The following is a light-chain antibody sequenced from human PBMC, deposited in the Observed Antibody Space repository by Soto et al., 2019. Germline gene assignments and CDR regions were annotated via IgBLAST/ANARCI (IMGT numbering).Light chain of an antibody. CDR1: QSVGNN. V-gene: IGKV3-15*01. CDR2: ATS. CDR3: QQYSDWPLT. Sequence: EIVVTQSPATLSVSPGERATLSCRASQSVGNNFAWYQQKPGQAPRLLIFATSTRATGVPARFSGSGSGTEFTLTISSLQSADFAVYYCQQYSDWPLTFGGGTKVEIE. J-gene: IGKJ4*01.